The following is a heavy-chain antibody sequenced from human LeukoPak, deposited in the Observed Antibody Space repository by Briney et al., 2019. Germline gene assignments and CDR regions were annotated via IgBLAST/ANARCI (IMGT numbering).Heavy chain of an antibody. CDR3: AKDRPRGQLPIYDY. CDR1: GFTFSNPW. CDR2: ISGSGGST. D-gene: IGHD2-2*01. J-gene: IGHJ4*02. V-gene: IGHV3-23*01. Sequence: PGGSLRLSCAASGFTFSNPWMSWVRQAPGKGLEWVSAISGSGGSTYYADSVKGRFTISRDNSKNTLYLQMNSLRAEDTAVYYCAKDRPRGQLPIYDYWGQGTLATVSS.